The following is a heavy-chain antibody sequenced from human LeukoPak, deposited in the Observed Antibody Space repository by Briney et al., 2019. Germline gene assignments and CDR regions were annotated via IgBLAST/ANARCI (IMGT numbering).Heavy chain of an antibody. V-gene: IGHV3-66*02. Sequence: RPGGSLRLSCAASGFTFSSYAMSWVRQAPGKGLEWVSVIYSGGSTYYADSVKGRFTISRDNSKNTLYLQMNSLRAEDTAVYYCARPGTVTELDYWGQGTLVTVSS. CDR3: ARPGTVTELDY. D-gene: IGHD4-17*01. CDR1: GFTFSSYA. J-gene: IGHJ4*02. CDR2: IYSGGST.